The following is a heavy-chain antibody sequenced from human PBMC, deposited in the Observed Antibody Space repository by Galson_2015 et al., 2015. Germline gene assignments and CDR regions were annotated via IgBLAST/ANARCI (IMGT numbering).Heavy chain of an antibody. CDR1: GGSFSGYY. CDR3: ARGRGEVDYGDYYDAFDI. Sequence: SETLSLTCAVYGGSFSGYYWSWIRQPPGKGLEWIGEINHSGSTNYNPSLKSRVTISVDTSKNQFSLKLSSVTAADTAVYYCARGRGEVDYGDYYDAFDIWGQGTMVTVSS. J-gene: IGHJ3*02. CDR2: INHSGST. V-gene: IGHV4-34*01. D-gene: IGHD4-17*01.